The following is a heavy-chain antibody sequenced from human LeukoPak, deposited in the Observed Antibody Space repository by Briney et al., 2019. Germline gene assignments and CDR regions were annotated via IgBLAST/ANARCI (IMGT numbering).Heavy chain of an antibody. Sequence: GGSLRLSCAASGFTFSSYALSWVRQAPGKGLEWGSAISGSGVSTYYADSVKGRFTISRDNSKNTLYLQMNSLRAEDTAVYYCARETVPPEDYYYGMDVWGQGTPVTVSS. D-gene: IGHD4-17*01. CDR1: GFTFSSYA. J-gene: IGHJ6*02. CDR2: ISGSGVST. V-gene: IGHV3-23*01. CDR3: ARETVPPEDYYYGMDV.